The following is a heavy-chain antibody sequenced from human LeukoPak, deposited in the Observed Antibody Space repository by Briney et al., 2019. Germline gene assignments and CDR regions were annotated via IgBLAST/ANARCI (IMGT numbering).Heavy chain of an antibody. V-gene: IGHV1-46*01. Sequence: ASVKVSCKASGYTFTSYYMHWVRQAPGQGLEWMGIINPSGGSTSYAQKFQGRVTMTRDTSTSTVYMELSSLRSEDTAVYYCARAWNYYGSGSYYYYYYYYMDVWGKGTTVTISS. J-gene: IGHJ6*03. CDR3: ARAWNYYGSGSYYYYYYYYMDV. D-gene: IGHD3-10*01. CDR2: INPSGGST. CDR1: GYTFTSYY.